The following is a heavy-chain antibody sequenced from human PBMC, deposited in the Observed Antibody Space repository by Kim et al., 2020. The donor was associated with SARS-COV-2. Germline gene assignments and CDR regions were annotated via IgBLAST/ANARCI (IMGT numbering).Heavy chain of an antibody. CDR2: IYYSGST. CDR1: GGSVSSGSYY. Sequence: SETLSLTCTVSGGSVSSGSYYWSWIRQPPVKGLEWIGYIYYSGSTNYNPSLKSRVTISVDTSKNQFSLKLSSVTAADTAVYYCARDQEWFGKLLGDYYYYGMDVWGQGTTVTVSS. V-gene: IGHV4-61*01. J-gene: IGHJ6*02. D-gene: IGHD3-10*01. CDR3: ARDQEWFGKLLGDYYYYGMDV.